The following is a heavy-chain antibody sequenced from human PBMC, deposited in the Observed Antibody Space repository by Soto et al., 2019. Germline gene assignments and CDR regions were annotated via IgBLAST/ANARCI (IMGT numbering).Heavy chain of an antibody. V-gene: IGHV3-23*01. CDR2: VSGGAGST. CDR3: AKPGRGYSGYRNFDY. J-gene: IGHJ4*02. Sequence: LRLYCAASGFTFSSYAMSWVRQAPGMGLEWVSAVSGGAGSTYYADSVKGRFSISRDNSKNTQYLPMTILRPEDTAVYYRAKPGRGYSGYRNFDYCGRRTLVAVPS. CDR1: GFTFSSYA. D-gene: IGHD5-12*01.